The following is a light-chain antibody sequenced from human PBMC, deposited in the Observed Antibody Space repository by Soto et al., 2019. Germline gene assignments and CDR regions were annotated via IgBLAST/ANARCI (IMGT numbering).Light chain of an antibody. J-gene: IGKJ4*01. V-gene: IGKV1-33*01. CDR2: DAS. CDR1: QDIANY. Sequence: DIQMTQSPYSLSASVGDRVTIACQARQDIANYVNWYQQKPGKAPKVLIYDASTLESEVPSRFSGSVSGTDFTLTISGLQPEDVATYYCQQYDSFPLTFGGGTRVGIK. CDR3: QQYDSFPLT.